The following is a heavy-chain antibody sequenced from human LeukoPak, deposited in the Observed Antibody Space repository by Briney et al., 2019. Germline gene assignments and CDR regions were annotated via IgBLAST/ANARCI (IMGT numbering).Heavy chain of an antibody. J-gene: IGHJ6*04. CDR2: IWYDGSNK. CDR3: AKDRVTTPLGMDV. V-gene: IGHV3-33*06. Sequence: GRSLRLSCAASGFTFSSYGMHWVRQAPGKGLEWVAVIWYDGSNKYYADSVKGRFTISRDNSKNTLYLQMNSLRAEDTAVYYCAKDRVTTPLGMDVWGKGTTVTVSS. CDR1: GFTFSSYG. D-gene: IGHD4-17*01.